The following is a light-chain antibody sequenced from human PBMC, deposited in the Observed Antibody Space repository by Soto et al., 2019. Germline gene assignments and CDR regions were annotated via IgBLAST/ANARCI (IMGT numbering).Light chain of an antibody. Sequence: EIVLTQSPGTLSLSPGERATLSCRAIQSVSSSYLAWYQQKPGQAPRLLIYGASSRATGIPDRFSGSGSGTDFTLTISRLEPEDFAVYYCQQYGSSPWTFSQGTKVAIK. J-gene: IGKJ1*01. CDR2: GAS. CDR1: QSVSSSY. V-gene: IGKV3-20*01. CDR3: QQYGSSPWT.